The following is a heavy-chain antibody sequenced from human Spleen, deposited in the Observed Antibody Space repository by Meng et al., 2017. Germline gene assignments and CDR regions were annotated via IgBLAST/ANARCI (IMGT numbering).Heavy chain of an antibody. Sequence: GESLKISCAASGFTFSSYSMNWVRQAPGKGLEWVSSISSSSSYIYYADSVKGRFTISRDNAKNSLYLQMNSLRAEDTAVYYCARDRISYDSSGYSYWGQGTLVTVSS. V-gene: IGHV3-21*01. CDR1: GFTFSSYS. CDR2: ISSSSSYI. D-gene: IGHD3-22*01. CDR3: ARDRISYDSSGYSY. J-gene: IGHJ4*02.